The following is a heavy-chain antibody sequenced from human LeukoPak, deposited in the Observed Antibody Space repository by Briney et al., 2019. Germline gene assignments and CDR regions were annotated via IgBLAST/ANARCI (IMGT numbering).Heavy chain of an antibody. V-gene: IGHV4-30-2*02. CDR3: AKGRYSYEY. D-gene: IGHD5-18*01. Sequence: SETLSLTCAVSGGSISSGGYSWSWIRQPPGKGLEWIGYIYHSGSTYYNPSLKSRVTISVDRSKNQFSLKLSSVTAADTAVYYCAKGRYSYEYWGQGTLVTVSS. J-gene: IGHJ4*02. CDR1: GGSISSGGYS. CDR2: IYHSGST.